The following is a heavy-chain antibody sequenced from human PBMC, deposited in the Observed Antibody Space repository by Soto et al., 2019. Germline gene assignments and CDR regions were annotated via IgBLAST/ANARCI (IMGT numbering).Heavy chain of an antibody. V-gene: IGHV4-30-2*01. J-gene: IGHJ4*02. CDR1: GGSVSSGSYY. Sequence: PSETLSLTCTVSGGSVSSGSYYWSWIRQPPGKGLEWIGYIYHSGSTYYNPSLKSRVTISVDKSNNQFSLKLSSVTAADTAVYYCARDSLHGYYFESWGQGTLVTVSS. CDR2: IYHSGST. D-gene: IGHD3-22*01. CDR3: ARDSLHGYYFES.